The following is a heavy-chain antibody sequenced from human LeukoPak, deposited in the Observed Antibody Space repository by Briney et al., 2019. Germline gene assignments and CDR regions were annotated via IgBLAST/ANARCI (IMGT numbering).Heavy chain of an antibody. CDR1: GFTFSSYS. V-gene: IGHV3-21*01. D-gene: IGHD3-9*01. CDR3: ARDWDYDILTGLYKEGGFDY. Sequence: GGSLRLSCAASGFTFSSYSMNWVRQAPGKGLGWVSSISSSSSYIYYADSVKGRFTISRDNAKNSLYLQMNSLRAEETAVYYCARDWDYDILTGLYKEGGFDYWGQGTLVTVSS. J-gene: IGHJ4*02. CDR2: ISSSSSYI.